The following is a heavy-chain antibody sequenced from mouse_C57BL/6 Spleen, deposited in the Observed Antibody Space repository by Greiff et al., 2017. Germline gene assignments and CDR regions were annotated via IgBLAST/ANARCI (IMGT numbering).Heavy chain of an antibody. J-gene: IGHJ4*01. CDR1: GFTFTDYY. CDR2: IRNKANGYTT. D-gene: IGHD2-10*01. V-gene: IGHV7-3*01. CDR3: ARYDLLGAMDY. Sequence: EVQGVESGGGLVQPGGSLSLSCAASGFTFTDYYMSWVRQPPGKALEWLGFIRNKANGYTTEYSASVKGRFTISRDNSQRILYLQMNALRAEDSATYYGARYDLLGAMDYWGQGTSVTVSS.